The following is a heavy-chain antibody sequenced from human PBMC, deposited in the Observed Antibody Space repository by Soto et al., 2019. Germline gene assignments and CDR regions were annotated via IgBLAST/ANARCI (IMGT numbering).Heavy chain of an antibody. CDR3: AHNIGGDYVYGFDF. V-gene: IGHV2-5*02. Sequence: QIALKESGPTLVKPTQTLTLTCTFSGISLTTSGEGVGWVRQPPGKGLEWVALVYGDGDKRYLTSLKSRLTITKDTSKNQVVLTMTNMVPIDTGTYFCAHNIGGDYVYGFDFWGQGTKVTVSS. D-gene: IGHD3-16*01. CDR2: VYGDGDK. J-gene: IGHJ3*01. CDR1: GISLTTSGEG.